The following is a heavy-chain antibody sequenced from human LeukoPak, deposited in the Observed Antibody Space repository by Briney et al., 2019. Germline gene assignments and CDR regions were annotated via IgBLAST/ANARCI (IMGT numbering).Heavy chain of an antibody. CDR2: INHSGST. CDR3: ARGASSWYYYYYGMDV. CDR1: GGSFSGYY. Sequence: KPSETLSLTCAVYGGSFSGYYWSWIRQPPGKGLEWIGEINHSGSTNYNPSLKSRVTISVDTSKNQFSLKLSSVTAADTAVYYCARGASSWYYYYYGMDVWGQGTTVTVSS. J-gene: IGHJ6*02. D-gene: IGHD6-13*01. V-gene: IGHV4-34*01.